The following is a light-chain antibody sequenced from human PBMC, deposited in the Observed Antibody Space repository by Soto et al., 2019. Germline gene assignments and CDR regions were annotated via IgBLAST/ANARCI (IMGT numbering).Light chain of an antibody. CDR2: GAS. J-gene: IGKJ1*01. CDR3: QQYGCSSWT. V-gene: IGKV3-20*01. CDR1: QSISSSY. Sequence: EIVLTQSVGAVSLYPGKRATLSCRASQSISSSYLAWYQQRPGQAPRLLIYGASSRATGIPDRFSGSGSGTEFTLTISRLEPEDFAVYYCQQYGCSSWTFGQGTKVDTK.